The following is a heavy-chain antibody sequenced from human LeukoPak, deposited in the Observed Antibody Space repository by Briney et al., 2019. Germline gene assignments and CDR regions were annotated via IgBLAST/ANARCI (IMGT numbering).Heavy chain of an antibody. CDR2: IYSGGST. V-gene: IGHV3-53*01. D-gene: IGHD1-26*01. Sequence: GGSLRLSCAASGFTVSSNYMSWVRQAPGKGLEWVSVIYSGGSTYYADSVKGRFTISRDNSKNTLYLQMNSLRAEDTAVYYCTRTSGSYYSAGYYYFYYYMDVWGKGTTVTVSS. J-gene: IGHJ6*03. CDR1: GFTVSSNY. CDR3: TRTSGSYYSAGYYYFYYYMDV.